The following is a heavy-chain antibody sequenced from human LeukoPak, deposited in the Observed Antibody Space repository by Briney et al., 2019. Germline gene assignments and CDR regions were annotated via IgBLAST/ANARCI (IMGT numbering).Heavy chain of an antibody. V-gene: IGHV4-39*07. Sequence: SSETLSLTCSVSGDSIRDSVYYWGWIRQPPGKGLEWIGNVFYSGSAYYNPSLKSRVTISVDTSKNQFSLKLSSVTAADTAVYYCARYRAYDSSLQHWGQGTLVTVSS. J-gene: IGHJ1*01. CDR3: ARYRAYDSSLQH. D-gene: IGHD3-22*01. CDR1: GDSIRDSVYY. CDR2: VFYSGSA.